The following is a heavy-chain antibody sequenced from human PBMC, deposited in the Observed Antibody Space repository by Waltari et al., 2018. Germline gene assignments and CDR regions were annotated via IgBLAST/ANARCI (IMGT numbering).Heavy chain of an antibody. V-gene: IGHV1-2*06. CDR3: ARVKGIAAARTKQNWFDP. J-gene: IGHJ5*02. D-gene: IGHD6-13*01. CDR1: GYTFTGYY. CDR2: INPNSGGT. Sequence: QVQLVQSGAEVKKPGASVKVSCKASGYTFTGYYMPWVRQAPGQGLEWMGRINPNSGGTNYAQKFQGRVTMTRDTSISTAYMELSRLRSDDTAVYYCARVKGIAAARTKQNWFDPWGQGTLVTVSS.